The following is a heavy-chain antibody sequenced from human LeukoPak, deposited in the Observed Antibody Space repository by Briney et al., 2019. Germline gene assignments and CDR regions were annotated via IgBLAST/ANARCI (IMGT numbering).Heavy chain of an antibody. D-gene: IGHD2-21*01. J-gene: IGHJ5*02. Sequence: ASVKVSCKASGYTFTSYDINWVRQATGQGLEWMGWMNPNSGNTSYAQKFQGRVTMTRNTSISTAYMELSSLRSEDTAVYYCARHISLWFDPWGQGTLVNVSS. CDR3: ARHISLWFDP. V-gene: IGHV1-8*01. CDR2: MNPNSGNT. CDR1: GYTFTSYD.